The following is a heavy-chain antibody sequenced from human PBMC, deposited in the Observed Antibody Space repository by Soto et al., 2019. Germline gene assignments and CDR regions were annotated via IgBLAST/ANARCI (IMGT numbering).Heavy chain of an antibody. V-gene: IGHV3-30-3*01. D-gene: IGHD2-21*02. J-gene: IGHJ1*01. CDR1: GFTFSSYA. CDR2: ISYDGSNK. CDR3: ARDVGARVTALASFQH. Sequence: QVQLVESGGGVVQPGRSLRLSCAASGFTFSSYAMHWVRQAPGKGLEWVAVISYDGSNKYYADSVKGRFTISRDNSKNKLSLPMNSLRAAHPPLSYRARDVGARVTALASFQHRGQRTLVTVSS.